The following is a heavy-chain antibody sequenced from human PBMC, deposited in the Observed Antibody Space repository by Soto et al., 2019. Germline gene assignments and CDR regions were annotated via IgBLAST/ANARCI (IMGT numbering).Heavy chain of an antibody. V-gene: IGHV1-69*08. CDR1: GGTFSSYT. CDR2: IIPILGIA. Sequence: QVQLVQSGAEVKKPGSSVKVSCKASGGTFSSYTISWVRQAPGQGLEWMGRIIPILGIANYAQKFQGRVTITADKSTSTAYMELSSLRSEDTAVYYCAREEGGITMVRGAHYYYYGMDVWGQGTTVTVSS. D-gene: IGHD3-10*01. CDR3: AREEGGITMVRGAHYYYYGMDV. J-gene: IGHJ6*02.